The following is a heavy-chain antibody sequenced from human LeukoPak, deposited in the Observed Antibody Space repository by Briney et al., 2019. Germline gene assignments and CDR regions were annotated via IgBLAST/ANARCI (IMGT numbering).Heavy chain of an antibody. D-gene: IGHD6-13*01. Sequence: SDTLSLTCTVSGGSIRGYFWTWIRQPPGKGLEGIGYIYYSGSTNYNPSLKSRVTIAVDTSKNQFSLRLSSVTAEDTAVYYCAMAYSSSWYYFDYWGQGTLVTVSS. CDR3: AMAYSSSWYYFDY. J-gene: IGHJ4*02. CDR1: GGSIRGYF. V-gene: IGHV4-59*07. CDR2: IYYSGST.